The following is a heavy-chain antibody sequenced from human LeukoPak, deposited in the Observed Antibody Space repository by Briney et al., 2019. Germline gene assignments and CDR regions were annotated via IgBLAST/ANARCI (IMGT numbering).Heavy chain of an antibody. CDR1: GFTVSSNY. CDR2: IYSGGST. V-gene: IGHV3-53*01. CDR3: ASPSEDYGDYSDAFDI. J-gene: IGHJ3*02. Sequence: GGSLRLSCAASGFTVSSNYMSWVRQARGKGLEWVSVIYSGGSTYYADSVKGRFTISRDNSKNTLYLQMNSLRAEDTAVYYCASPSEDYGDYSDAFDIWGQGTMVTVSS. D-gene: IGHD4-17*01.